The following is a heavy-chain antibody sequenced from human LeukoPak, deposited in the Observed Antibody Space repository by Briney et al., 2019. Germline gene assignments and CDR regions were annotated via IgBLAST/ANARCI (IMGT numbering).Heavy chain of an antibody. CDR1: GYSISSGYY. CDR2: VNHSGST. Sequence: SETLSLTCTVSGYSISSGYYWSWIRQPPGKGLEWIGEVNHSGSTNYNPSLKSRVTISVDTSKTQFSLKLSSVTAADTAVYYCARVAFYYDSGSYFDYWGQGALVSVSS. J-gene: IGHJ4*02. V-gene: IGHV4-38-2*02. CDR3: ARVAFYYDSGSYFDY. D-gene: IGHD3-10*01.